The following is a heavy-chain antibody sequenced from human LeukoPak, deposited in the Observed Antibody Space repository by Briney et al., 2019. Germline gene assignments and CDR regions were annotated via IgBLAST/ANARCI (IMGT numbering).Heavy chain of an antibody. D-gene: IGHD3-16*01. V-gene: IGHV3-7*03. Sequence: GGSLRLSCAASGFTFSSHWMSWVRQSPGVGLEWVANINQDGSDKHYVDSVKGRFTISRDNAERSLYLQMNSLRAEDTAVYYCARDHVAPGLIFDSWGQGTLVTVSS. CDR3: ARDHVAPGLIFDS. J-gene: IGHJ4*02. CDR1: GFTFSSHW. CDR2: INQDGSDK.